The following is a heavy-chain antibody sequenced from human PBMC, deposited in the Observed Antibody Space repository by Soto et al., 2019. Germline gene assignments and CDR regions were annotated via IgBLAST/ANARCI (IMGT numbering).Heavy chain of an antibody. V-gene: IGHV3-23*01. CDR1: GFSFSNHA. D-gene: IGHD6-19*01. CDR3: ARDKMEQWLVGGYLDY. CDR2: IIDDGGRA. Sequence: EVQLLESGGGLVQPGGSLRLSGSASGFSFSNHAMSWVRQAPGKGLEWVSAIIDDGGRAYYADSVKGRFTISRDNYRNTLSLQMNSLRAEDTAVYYCARDKMEQWLVGGYLDYWCQGTQVTVSS. J-gene: IGHJ4*02.